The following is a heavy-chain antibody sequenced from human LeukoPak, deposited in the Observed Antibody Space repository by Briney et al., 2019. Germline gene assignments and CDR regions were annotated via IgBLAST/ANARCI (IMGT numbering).Heavy chain of an antibody. Sequence: LSGGSLRLSCAASGFTFSSYGMHWVRQAPGKGLEWVAFIRYDGSNKYYADSVKGRFTISRDNSKNTLYLQMNSLRAEDTAVYYCASFRTGYYYDSSGYYWGGQGTLVTVSS. CDR1: GFTFSSYG. V-gene: IGHV3-30*02. D-gene: IGHD3-22*01. CDR2: IRYDGSNK. J-gene: IGHJ4*02. CDR3: ASFRTGYYYDSSGYYW.